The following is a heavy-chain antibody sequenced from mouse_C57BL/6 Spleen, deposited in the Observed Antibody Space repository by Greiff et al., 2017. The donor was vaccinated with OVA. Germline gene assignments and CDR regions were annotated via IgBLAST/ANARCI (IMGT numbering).Heavy chain of an antibody. CDR1: GYTFTDYY. CDR3: AREGITTVVAPLDY. Sequence: QVQLKESGAELVRPGASVKLSCKASGYTFTDYYINWVKQRPGQGLEWIARIYPGSGNTYYNEKFKGKATLTAEKSSSTAYMQLSSLTSEDSAVYFCAREGITTVVAPLDYWGQGTTLTVSS. V-gene: IGHV1-76*01. D-gene: IGHD1-1*01. J-gene: IGHJ2*01. CDR2: IYPGSGNT.